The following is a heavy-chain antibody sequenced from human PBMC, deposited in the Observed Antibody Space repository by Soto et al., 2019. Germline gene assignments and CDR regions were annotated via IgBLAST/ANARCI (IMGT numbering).Heavy chain of an antibody. V-gene: IGHV1-8*01. Sequence: ASVKVSCKASGYTFTSYDINWVRQATGQGLEWMGWMNPNSGNTGYAQKFQGRVTMTRNTSISTAYMELSSLRSEDTAVYYCARSIVVVPADAFDIWGQGTMVTVSS. CDR1: GYTFTSYD. D-gene: IGHD2-2*01. CDR3: ARSIVVVPADAFDI. CDR2: MNPNSGNT. J-gene: IGHJ3*02.